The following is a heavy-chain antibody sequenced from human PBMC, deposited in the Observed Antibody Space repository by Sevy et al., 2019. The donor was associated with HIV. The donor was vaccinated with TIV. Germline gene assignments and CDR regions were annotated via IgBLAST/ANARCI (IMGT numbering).Heavy chain of an antibody. CDR3: AILRYFDWLRPYYYGKDV. V-gene: IGHV1-8*01. CDR1: GYTFTSYD. D-gene: IGHD3-9*01. CDR2: MNPNSGNT. J-gene: IGHJ6*02. Sequence: ASVKVSCKVSGYTFTSYDINWVRQATGQGLEWMGWMNPNSGNTGYPQKFQGRVTMTRNTSISTAYMELSSLRSEDTAVYYCAILRYFDWLRPYYYGKDVWGQGTTVTVSS.